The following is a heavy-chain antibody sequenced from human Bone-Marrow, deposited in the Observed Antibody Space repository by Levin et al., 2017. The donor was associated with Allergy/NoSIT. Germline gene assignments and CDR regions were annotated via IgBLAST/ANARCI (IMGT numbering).Heavy chain of an antibody. CDR2: IYHSGST. V-gene: IGHV4-4*02. J-gene: IGHJ6*02. Sequence: PSETLSLTCAVSGDSMSSGNWWHWVRQSPGKGLEWIGQIYHSGSTNYNPSLESRVTMSVDKSKNQVSLNLTSVTAAATAVYYCARGGYKGSWPYHYGMDVWGQGTGVTVSS. CDR1: GDSMSSGNW. CDR3: ARGGYKGSWPYHYGMDV. D-gene: IGHD6-13*01.